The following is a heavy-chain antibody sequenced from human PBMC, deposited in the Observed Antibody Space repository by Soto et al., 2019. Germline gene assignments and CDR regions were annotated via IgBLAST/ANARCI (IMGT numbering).Heavy chain of an antibody. Sequence: PSETLSLTCTVSGGSISSGGYYWSWIRQHPGKGLEWIGYIYYSGSTYYNPSLKSRVTISVDTSKNQFSLKLSFVTAADTAVYYCARESVVVVAATHNWFDPWGQGTLVTVSS. CDR3: ARESVVVVAATHNWFDP. CDR1: GGSISSGGYY. J-gene: IGHJ5*02. V-gene: IGHV4-31*03. D-gene: IGHD2-15*01. CDR2: IYYSGST.